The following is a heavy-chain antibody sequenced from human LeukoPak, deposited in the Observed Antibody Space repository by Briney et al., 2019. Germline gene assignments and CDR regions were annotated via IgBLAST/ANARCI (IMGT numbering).Heavy chain of an antibody. D-gene: IGHD2/OR15-2a*01. Sequence: PGGSLRLSCAASGFTFSSYGMHWVRQAPGKGLEWVAFIRYDGSNKYYADSVKGRFTISRDNSKNTLYLQMNSLRAEDTAVYYCVGIVPPSGYYYYYYMDVWGKGTTVTVSS. CDR1: GFTFSSYG. J-gene: IGHJ6*03. V-gene: IGHV3-30*02. CDR2: IRYDGSNK. CDR3: VGIVPPSGYYYYYYMDV.